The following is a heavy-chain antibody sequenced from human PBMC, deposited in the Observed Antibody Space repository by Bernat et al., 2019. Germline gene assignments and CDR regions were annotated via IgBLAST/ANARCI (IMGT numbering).Heavy chain of an antibody. Sequence: EVQLLESGGDLVQPGGSLRLSCVASGFTFSSNAMAWVRQAPGKGLEWLSAISGSGGSTYYAASVKGRFTISRDNSKNTLYLQMNSLRAEDTAVYFCAKEYVSRSSLSFDYWGQATLVTVSS. CDR3: AKEYVSRSSLSFDY. J-gene: IGHJ4*01. D-gene: IGHD3-16*01. CDR2: ISGSGGST. V-gene: IGHV3-23*01. CDR1: GFTFSSNA.